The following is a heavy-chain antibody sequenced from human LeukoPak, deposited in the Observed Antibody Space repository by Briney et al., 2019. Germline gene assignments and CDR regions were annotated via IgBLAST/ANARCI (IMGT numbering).Heavy chain of an antibody. V-gene: IGHV4-39*07. CDR1: GGSISSSSYY. CDR3: ARDNQYSSSRDFDY. CDR2: IYYSGST. Sequence: PSETLSLTCTVSGGSISSSSYYWGWIRQPPGKGLEWIGSIYYSGSTYYNPSLKSRVTISVDTSKNQFSLKLSSVTAADTAVYYCARDNQYSSSRDFDYWGQGTLVTVSP. J-gene: IGHJ4*02. D-gene: IGHD6-13*01.